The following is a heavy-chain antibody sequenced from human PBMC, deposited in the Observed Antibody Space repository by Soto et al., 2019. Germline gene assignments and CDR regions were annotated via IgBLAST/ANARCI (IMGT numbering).Heavy chain of an antibody. J-gene: IGHJ4*02. V-gene: IGHV3-20*04. Sequence: PGGSLRLSCAASGFTFDDYGMSWVRQAPGKGLEWVSGINWNGGSTGYADSVKGRFTISRDNAKNSLYLQMNSLRAEDTAVYYCARGLYSGWHYFDYWGQGTLVPVSS. CDR3: ARGLYSGWHYFDY. D-gene: IGHD5-12*01. CDR1: GFTFDDYG. CDR2: INWNGGST.